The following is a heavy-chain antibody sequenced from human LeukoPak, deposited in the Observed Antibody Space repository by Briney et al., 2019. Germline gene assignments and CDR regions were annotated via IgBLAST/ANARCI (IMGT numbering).Heavy chain of an antibody. D-gene: IGHD3-9*01. CDR2: IYYSGST. Sequence: SEILSLTCTVSGGSISSSSYYWGWIRQPPGKGLEWIGSIYYSGSTYYNPSLKSRVTISVDTSKNQFSLKLSSVTAADTAVYYCARVTFDFNIPFDYWGQGTLVTVSS. CDR3: ARVTFDFNIPFDY. V-gene: IGHV4-39*07. J-gene: IGHJ4*02. CDR1: GGSISSSSYY.